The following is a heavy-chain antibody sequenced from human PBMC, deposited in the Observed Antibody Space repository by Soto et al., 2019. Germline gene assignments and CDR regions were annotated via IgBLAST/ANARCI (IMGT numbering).Heavy chain of an antibody. CDR3: ARVVGGDRLRNWFDS. CDR1: GYTFTSYG. Sequence: GASVKVSCKASGYTFTSYGISWVRQAPGQGLEWMGWISAYNGNTNYAQKLQGRVTMTTDTSTSTAYMELRSLRSDDTAVYYCARVVGGDRLRNWFDSWGQGTLVTVSS. J-gene: IGHJ5*01. CDR2: ISAYNGNT. D-gene: IGHD4-17*01. V-gene: IGHV1-18*01.